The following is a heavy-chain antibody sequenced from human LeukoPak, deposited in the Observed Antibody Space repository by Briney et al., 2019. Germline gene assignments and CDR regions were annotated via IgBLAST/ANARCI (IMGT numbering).Heavy chain of an antibody. D-gene: IGHD3-22*01. V-gene: IGHV3-48*01. CDR2: ISSGSSTI. CDR1: GFTFSSYG. Sequence: PGGSLRLSCAASGFTFSSYGMTWVRQAPGKGLEWVSYISSGSSTIYYADSVKGRFTISRDNAKNTLYLQMNSLRAEDTAVYYCANLYDSSGYYYDAFDIWGQGTMVTVSS. J-gene: IGHJ3*02. CDR3: ANLYDSSGYYYDAFDI.